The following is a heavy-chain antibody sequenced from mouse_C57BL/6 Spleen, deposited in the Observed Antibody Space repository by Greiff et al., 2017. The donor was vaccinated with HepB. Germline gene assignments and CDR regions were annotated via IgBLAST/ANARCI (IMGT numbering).Heavy chain of an antibody. D-gene: IGHD1-1*01. CDR1: GYSITSDY. Sequence: EVQGVESGPGLAKPSQTLSLTCSVTGYSITSDYWNWIRKFPGNKLEYMGYISYSGSTYYNPSLKSRISITRDTSKNQYYLQLNSVTTEDTATYYCARYRPYYYGSSYGYFDYWGQGTTLTVSS. V-gene: IGHV3-8*01. CDR3: ARYRPYYYGSSYGYFDY. J-gene: IGHJ2*01. CDR2: ISYSGST.